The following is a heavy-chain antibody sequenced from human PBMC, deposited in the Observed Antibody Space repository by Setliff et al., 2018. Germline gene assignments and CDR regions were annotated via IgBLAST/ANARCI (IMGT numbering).Heavy chain of an antibody. CDR1: GFTFSSYA. J-gene: IGHJ4*02. CDR2: ISYDGSNK. CDR3: ARALRGYSYGY. Sequence: GGSLRLSCAASGFTFSSYAMYWVRQAPGKGLEWVAVISYDGSNKYYADSVKGRFTISRDNSKNTLYLQMNSLRAEDTAVYYCARALRGYSYGYWGQGTLVTVSS. V-gene: IGHV3-30*04. D-gene: IGHD5-18*01.